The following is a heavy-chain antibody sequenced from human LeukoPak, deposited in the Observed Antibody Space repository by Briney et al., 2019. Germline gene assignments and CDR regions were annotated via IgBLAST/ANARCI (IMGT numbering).Heavy chain of an antibody. CDR3: AHGSMYQLDY. D-gene: IGHD2-2*01. CDR1: GFTFSSYA. CDR2: ISGSGTGT. V-gene: IGHV3-23*01. J-gene: IGHJ4*02. Sequence: GGSLRLSCAASGFTFSSYAMSWVRQAPGKGLEWVPTISGSGTGTYYTASVKGRFTISRDNSKNTLYLQMNTLRAEDTAVYYCAHGSMYQLDYWGQGTLVTVSS.